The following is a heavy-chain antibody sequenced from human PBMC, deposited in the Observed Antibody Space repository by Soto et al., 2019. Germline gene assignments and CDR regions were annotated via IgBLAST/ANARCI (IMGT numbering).Heavy chain of an antibody. D-gene: IGHD4-17*01. CDR1: GFSFRNYG. CDR2: ISWHSGTI. J-gene: IGHJ4*02. Sequence: EVHLVESGGGLVQPGRSLRLSCAASGFSFRNYGMHWVRRVPGKGLEWVSGISWHSGTIGYADSVRGRFTISRDNAKNSLYLQMHSLRVEDTAVYYCAKWNGYGDVWGQGTLVTVSS. V-gene: IGHV3-9*01. CDR3: AKWNGYGDV.